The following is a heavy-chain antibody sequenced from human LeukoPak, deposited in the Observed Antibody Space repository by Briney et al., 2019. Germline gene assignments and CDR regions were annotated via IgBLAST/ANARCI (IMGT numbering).Heavy chain of an antibody. Sequence: GESLKISCKGAGYSFTSYWIGGVRQMRGKGLEWMGIIYPGDSDTRYSPSFQGQVTISADKSISAAYLQWSRLKAADTAMYYCARHGRGNYYDSSGYYGPVVYRGQGTLVTVSS. CDR2: IYPGDSDT. CDR3: ARHGRGNYYDSSGYYGPVVY. V-gene: IGHV5-51*01. J-gene: IGHJ4*01. CDR1: GYSFTSYW. D-gene: IGHD3-22*01.